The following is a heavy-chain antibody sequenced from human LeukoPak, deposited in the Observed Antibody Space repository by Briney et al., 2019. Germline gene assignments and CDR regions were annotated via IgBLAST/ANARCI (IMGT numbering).Heavy chain of an antibody. D-gene: IGHD5-18*01. CDR1: GGSISGYY. CDR2: IYTSGST. Sequence: PSETLSLTCTVSGGSISGYYWSWIRQPAGKGLEWIGRIYTSGSTNYNPSLKSRVTMSVDASKNQFSLKLSSVTAADTAVYYCARVQNTAGYYYYYMDVWGKGTTVTISS. J-gene: IGHJ6*03. V-gene: IGHV4-4*07. CDR3: ARVQNTAGYYYYYMDV.